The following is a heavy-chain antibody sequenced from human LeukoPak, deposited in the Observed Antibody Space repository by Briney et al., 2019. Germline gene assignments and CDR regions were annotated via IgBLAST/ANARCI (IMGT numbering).Heavy chain of an antibody. J-gene: IGHJ6*04. CDR3: AKLGITMIGGV. V-gene: IGHV3-48*03. D-gene: IGHD3-10*02. CDR2: ISSSGSTI. Sequence: ETGGSLRLSCAASGFTFSSYEMNWVRQAPGKGLEWVSYISSSGSTIYYADSVKGRFTISRDNAKNSLYLQMNSLRAEDTAVYYCAKLGITMIGGVWGKGTTVTISS. CDR1: GFTFSSYE.